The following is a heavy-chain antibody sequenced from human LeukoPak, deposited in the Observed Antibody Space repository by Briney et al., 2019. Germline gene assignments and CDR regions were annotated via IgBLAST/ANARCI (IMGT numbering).Heavy chain of an antibody. J-gene: IGHJ4*02. Sequence: KPSETLSLTCTVSGDSISSSSYYWGWIRQPPGKGLEWIASIYSSVTYYNPPLKSRVTISVDTSKNQFSLNLSSVTAADTAVYYCASRPFLWGFAYWGQGTLVTVSS. CDR3: ASRPFLWGFAY. CDR1: GDSISSSSYY. CDR2: IYSSVT. V-gene: IGHV4-39*01. D-gene: IGHD3-16*01.